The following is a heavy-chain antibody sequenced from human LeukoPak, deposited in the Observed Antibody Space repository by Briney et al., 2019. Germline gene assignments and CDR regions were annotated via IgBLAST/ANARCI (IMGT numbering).Heavy chain of an antibody. V-gene: IGHV3-9*01. Sequence: GGSLRLSCAASGFTFSSYAMHWVRQAPGKGLEWVSGISWNSGSIGYADSVKGRFTISRDNAKNSLFLQMNSLRAEDTAFYYCAKDKSSAPYYYDSSGSPLDYWGQGTLVTVSS. J-gene: IGHJ4*02. D-gene: IGHD3-22*01. CDR2: ISWNSGSI. CDR3: AKDKSSAPYYYDSSGSPLDY. CDR1: GFTFSSYA.